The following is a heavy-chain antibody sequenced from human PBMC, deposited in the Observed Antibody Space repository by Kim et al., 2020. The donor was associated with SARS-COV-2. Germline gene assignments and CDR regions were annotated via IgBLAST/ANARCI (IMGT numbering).Heavy chain of an antibody. J-gene: IGHJ4*02. V-gene: IGHV4-59*01. CDR1: GGSITNYY. Sequence: SETLSLTCSVSGGSITNYYWNWIRQPPGKALEWIGCFSYTGRADYNPSLANRVSISADTSKNQLSLKLNSVTAADTAVYYCARSPGTFHGWVLGYWGQGILVTVSS. CDR3: ARSPGTFHGWVLGY. CDR2: FSYTGRA. D-gene: IGHD3-10*01.